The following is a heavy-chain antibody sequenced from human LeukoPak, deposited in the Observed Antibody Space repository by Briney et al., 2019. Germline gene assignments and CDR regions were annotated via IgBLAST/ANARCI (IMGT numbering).Heavy chain of an antibody. CDR3: ARQERELPRSINY. V-gene: IGHV4-39*01. Sequence: SETLSLTCTVSGGSISSSSYYWGWIRQPPGKGLEWIGSIYYSGSTYYNPSLKSRVTISVDTSKNQFSLKLSSVTAADTAVFYCARQERELPRSINYWGPGTLVTVSS. J-gene: IGHJ4*02. D-gene: IGHD1-26*01. CDR1: GGSISSSSYY. CDR2: IYYSGST.